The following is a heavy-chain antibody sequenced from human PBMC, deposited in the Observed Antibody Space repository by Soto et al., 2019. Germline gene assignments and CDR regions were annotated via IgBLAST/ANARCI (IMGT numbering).Heavy chain of an antibody. Sequence: QVQLVQSGAEVKKPGSSVKVSCKASGGTFSSYAISWVRQAPGQGLEWMGGIIPIFGTANYAQKFQGRVTITADKSTSTAYMELSSLRSEDTAVYYCARGAEWELVDGAEASYFDYWGQGTLVTVCS. CDR2: IIPIFGTA. D-gene: IGHD1-26*01. CDR1: GGTFSSYA. V-gene: IGHV1-69*06. CDR3: ARGAEWELVDGAEASYFDY. J-gene: IGHJ4*02.